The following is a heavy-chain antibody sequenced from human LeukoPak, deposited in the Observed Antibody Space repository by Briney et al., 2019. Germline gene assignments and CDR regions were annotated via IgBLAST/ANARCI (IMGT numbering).Heavy chain of an antibody. CDR1: GFTFSSYS. J-gene: IGHJ1*01. V-gene: IGHV3-21*01. Sequence: GGSLRLSCAASGFTFSSYSMNWVRQAPGKGLEWVSSISSSSSYIYYADSVKGRFTISRDNAKNSLYLQMNSLRAEDTAVYYCASLYCSGGSCYPAEYFQHWGQGTLVTVSS. CDR2: ISSSSSYI. D-gene: IGHD2-15*01. CDR3: ASLYCSGGSCYPAEYFQH.